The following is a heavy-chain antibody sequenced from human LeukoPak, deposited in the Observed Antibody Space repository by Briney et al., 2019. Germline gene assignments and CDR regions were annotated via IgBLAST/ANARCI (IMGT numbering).Heavy chain of an antibody. D-gene: IGHD6-6*01. Sequence: ASVKVSCKASGYTFTSYDINWVRQATGQGLEWMGWMNPNSGNTGYAQKFQGRVTITTDESTSTAYMELSSLRSEDTAVYYCARDSSSSGVGAFDIWGQGTMVTVSS. CDR3: ARDSSSSGVGAFDI. V-gene: IGHV1-8*01. J-gene: IGHJ3*02. CDR2: MNPNSGNT. CDR1: GYTFTSYD.